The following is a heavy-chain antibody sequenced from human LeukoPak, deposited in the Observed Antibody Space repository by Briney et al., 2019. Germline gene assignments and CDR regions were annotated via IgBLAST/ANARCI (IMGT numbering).Heavy chain of an antibody. CDR3: ARPLFRGYIFGWGY. D-gene: IGHD5-18*01. V-gene: IGHV4-59*08. Sequence: SETLSLTCSVSGGSIGTNYWSWLRQPPGKGLEWIGYIYNSGNTNYNPSLKSRVTISVDTSKNQISLRLSSVTAADTAVYYCARPLFRGYIFGWGYWGQGTLVTVSS. CDR1: GGSIGTNY. J-gene: IGHJ4*02. CDR2: IYNSGNT.